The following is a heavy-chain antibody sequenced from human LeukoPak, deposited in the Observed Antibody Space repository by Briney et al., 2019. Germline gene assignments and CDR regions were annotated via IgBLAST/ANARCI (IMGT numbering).Heavy chain of an antibody. J-gene: IGHJ4*02. D-gene: IGHD3-10*01. Sequence: SETLSLTCNVSGGSISSSSYYWGWIRQPPGKGLEWIGSIYYSGSTYYNPSLKSRVTISVDTSKNQFSLKLSSVTAADTAVYYCARNKYYYGSGSYHFDYWGQGTLVTVSS. CDR2: IYYSGST. CDR1: GGSISSSSYY. CDR3: ARNKYYYGSGSYHFDY. V-gene: IGHV4-39*07.